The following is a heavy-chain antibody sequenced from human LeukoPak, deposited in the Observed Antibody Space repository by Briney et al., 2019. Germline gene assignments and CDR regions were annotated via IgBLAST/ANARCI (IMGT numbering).Heavy chain of an antibody. Sequence: SETLSLTCTVSNYSISSYYWSWIRQPAGKGLEWIGRIYVSGTTNYNPSLKSRVTMSVDTSKNQFSLKLSSVTAADTAVYYCAREGYHYSLDVWGQGATVTVSS. J-gene: IGHJ6*02. CDR1: NYSISSYY. CDR2: IYVSGTT. CDR3: AREGYHYSLDV. V-gene: IGHV4-4*07.